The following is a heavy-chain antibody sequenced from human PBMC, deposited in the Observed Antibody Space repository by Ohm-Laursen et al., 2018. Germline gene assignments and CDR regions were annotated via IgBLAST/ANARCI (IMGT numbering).Heavy chain of an antibody. CDR1: GFTFSDSD. V-gene: IGHV3-73*01. J-gene: IGHJ4*02. D-gene: IGHD2-15*01. CDR2: SRNKANSYGT. Sequence: SLRLSCAASGFTFSDSDIHWVRQASGKGLECVGRSRNKANSYGTAYAASVKGRFIVSRDDSKNTAYLQMNSLKTEDTAVYFCSRRYCSGSSCYSDYWGQGALVTVSS. CDR3: SRRYCSGSSCYSDY.